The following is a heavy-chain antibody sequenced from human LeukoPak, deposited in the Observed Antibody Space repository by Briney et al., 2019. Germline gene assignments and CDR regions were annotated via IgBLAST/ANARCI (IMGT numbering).Heavy chain of an antibody. CDR1: GFTFSTST. J-gene: IGHJ4*02. CDR2: IVVGSGNT. V-gene: IGHV1-58*01. Sequence: GTSVKVSCKASGFTFSTSTVQWVRQTRGQRLEWIGGIVVGSGNTKYAQKFQERVTITRDMSTSTAYMELNSLRSEDTALYYCAADLDYWGQGTLVTVSS. CDR3: AADLDY.